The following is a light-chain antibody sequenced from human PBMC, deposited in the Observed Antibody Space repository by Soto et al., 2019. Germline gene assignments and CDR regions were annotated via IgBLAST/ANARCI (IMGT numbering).Light chain of an antibody. CDR3: QQSYSTPVA. CDR2: TTS. V-gene: IGKV1-39*01. CDR1: QSINSH. Sequence: DIQMTQSPSSLSASVGDRVTITCRASQSINSHLNWYQKKPGKPPKLLIHTTSSLQSGVPSRFSGSGTGTDFTLTISSLQPEDFATYYCQQSYSTPVAFGQGTKVEIK. J-gene: IGKJ1*01.